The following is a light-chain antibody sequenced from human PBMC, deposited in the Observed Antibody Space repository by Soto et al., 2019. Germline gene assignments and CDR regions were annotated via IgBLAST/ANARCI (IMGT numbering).Light chain of an antibody. CDR3: QQYGSVPLT. V-gene: IGKV3-20*01. CDR2: DAS. J-gene: IGKJ4*01. Sequence: EIVLTQSPGTLSLSPGERATLSCRASQSVSSSYLAWYQQKPGQAPRLLIYDASSRATGIPERFSGSGSGTDFTLTISRLEAEDFAVYYCQQYGSVPLTFGGGNKVEI. CDR1: QSVSSSY.